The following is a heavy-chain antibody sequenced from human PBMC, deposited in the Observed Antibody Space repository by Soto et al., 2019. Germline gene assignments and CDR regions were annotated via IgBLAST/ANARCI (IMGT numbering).Heavy chain of an antibody. D-gene: IGHD3-3*01. J-gene: IGHJ6*02. Sequence: ASVKVSCKASGYTFTSYGISWVRQAPGQGLEWMGWISAYNGNTNYAQKLQGRVTMTTGTSTSTAYMELRSLRSDDTAVYYCARLTSDITIFGVVIGEYYYYYGMDVWGQGTTVTVSS. CDR3: ARLTSDITIFGVVIGEYYYYYGMDV. CDR2: ISAYNGNT. CDR1: GYTFTSYG. V-gene: IGHV1-18*01.